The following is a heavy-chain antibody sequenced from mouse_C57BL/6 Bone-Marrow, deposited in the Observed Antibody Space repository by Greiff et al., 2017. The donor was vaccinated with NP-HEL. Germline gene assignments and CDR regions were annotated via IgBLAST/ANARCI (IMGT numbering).Heavy chain of an antibody. CDR2: IDPENGDT. CDR3: TTRGRYLLWSFDY. CDR1: GFNIKDDY. V-gene: IGHV14-4*01. J-gene: IGHJ2*01. Sequence: EVKLVESGAELVRPGASVKLSCTASGFNIKDDYMHWVKQRPEQGLEWIGWIDPENGDTEYASKFQGKATITADTSSNTAYLQLSSLTSEDTAVYYCTTRGRYLLWSFDYWGQGTTLTVSS. D-gene: IGHD2-1*01.